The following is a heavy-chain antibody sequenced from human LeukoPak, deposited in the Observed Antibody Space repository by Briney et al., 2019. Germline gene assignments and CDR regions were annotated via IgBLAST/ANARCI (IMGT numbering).Heavy chain of an antibody. D-gene: IGHD6-19*01. V-gene: IGHV3-23*01. CDR3: AKDTYSRGRADYYYYGMDV. Sequence: GGCLRLSCAASGFTFSSYTMSWVRQAPGKGLEWVSAISGSGGSTYYADSVKGRFTISRDNSKNTLYLQMNSLRAEDTAVYYCAKDTYSRGRADYYYYGMDVWGQETTVTVSS. CDR2: ISGSGGST. CDR1: GFTFSSYT. J-gene: IGHJ6*02.